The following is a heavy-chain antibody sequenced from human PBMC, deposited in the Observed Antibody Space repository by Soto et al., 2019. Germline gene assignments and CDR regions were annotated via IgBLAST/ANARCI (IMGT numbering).Heavy chain of an antibody. CDR2: IYSGGST. CDR3: ARGGNPNYY. Sequence: GGFLRLSCAAPGFTFSDYYMSWVRQAPGKGLEWVSVIYSGGSTYYADSVKGRFTISRHNSKNTLYLQMNSLRAEDTAVYYCARGGNPNYYWGQGTLVTVSS. J-gene: IGHJ4*02. CDR1: GFTFSDYY. V-gene: IGHV3-53*04. D-gene: IGHD4-4*01.